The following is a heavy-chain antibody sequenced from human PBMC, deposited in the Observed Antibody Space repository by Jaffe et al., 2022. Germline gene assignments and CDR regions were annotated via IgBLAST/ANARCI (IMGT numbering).Heavy chain of an antibody. V-gene: IGHV5-51*03. D-gene: IGHD3-10*01. CDR1: GYSFTSYW. CDR3: VSRKNYYGSGSYGWFDP. J-gene: IGHJ5*02. Sequence: EVQLVQSGAEVKKPGESLKISCKGSGYSFTSYWIGWVRQMPGKGLEWMGIIYPGDSDTRYSPSFQGQVTISADKSISTAYLQWSSLKASDTAMYYCVSRKNYYGSGSYGWFDPWGQGTLVTVSS. CDR2: IYPGDSDT.